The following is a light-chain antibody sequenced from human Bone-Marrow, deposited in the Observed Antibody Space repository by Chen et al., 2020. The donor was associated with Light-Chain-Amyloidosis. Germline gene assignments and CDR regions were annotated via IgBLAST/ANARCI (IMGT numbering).Light chain of an antibody. Sequence: SYELTQPPSVSVSPGQTARITCSGDDLPTKYAYWYQQKTGQAPVLEIHRDTERPAGIAERFSGASSGTTATLNISGVQAEDEADYHCQSADSSGTYEVIFGGGTKLTVL. J-gene: IGLJ2*01. CDR2: RDT. CDR1: DLPTKY. CDR3: QSADSSGTYEVI. V-gene: IGLV3-25*03.